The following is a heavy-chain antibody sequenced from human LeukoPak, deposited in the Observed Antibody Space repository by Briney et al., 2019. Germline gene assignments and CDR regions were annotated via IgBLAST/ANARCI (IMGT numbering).Heavy chain of an antibody. J-gene: IGHJ4*02. Sequence: PGGSLRLSCAASGFTFDDYAMHWVRQAPGKGLEWVSSISSSSSYIYYADSVKGRFTISRDNAKNSLYLQMNSLRAEDTAVYYCARVGGDGYNTDYWGQGTLVTVSS. CDR3: ARVGGDGYNTDY. CDR1: GFTFDDYA. D-gene: IGHD5-24*01. CDR2: ISSSSSYI. V-gene: IGHV3-21*01.